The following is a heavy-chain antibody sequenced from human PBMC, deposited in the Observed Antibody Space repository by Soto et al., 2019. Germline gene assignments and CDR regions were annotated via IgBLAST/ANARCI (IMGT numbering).Heavy chain of an antibody. Sequence: PSETLSLTCTVSGGSISSYYWSWIRQPPGKGLEWIGYIYYSGSTSYNPSLKSRVTISVDTSKNQFSLKLSSVTAADTAVYYCARVGCSGGNCYHFDYWGQGTLVTVSS. D-gene: IGHD2-15*01. J-gene: IGHJ4*02. CDR3: ARVGCSGGNCYHFDY. CDR2: IYYSGST. CDR1: GGSISSYY. V-gene: IGHV4-59*01.